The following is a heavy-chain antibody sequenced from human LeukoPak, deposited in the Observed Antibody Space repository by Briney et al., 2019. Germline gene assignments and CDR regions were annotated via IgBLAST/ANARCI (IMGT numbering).Heavy chain of an antibody. Sequence: ASVKVSCKASGYTFTGYYMHWVRQAPGQGLELVGWINPNSGGTNYAQKFQGRVTMTRDTSISTAYMELSRLRSDDTAVYYCARGRNIAVAGTRWFDPWGQGTLVTVSS. CDR1: GYTFTGYY. CDR3: ARGRNIAVAGTRWFDP. CDR2: INPNSGGT. J-gene: IGHJ5*02. D-gene: IGHD6-19*01. V-gene: IGHV1-2*02.